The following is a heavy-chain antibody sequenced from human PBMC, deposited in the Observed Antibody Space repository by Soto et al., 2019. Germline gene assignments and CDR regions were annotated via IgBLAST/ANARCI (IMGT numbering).Heavy chain of an antibody. Sequence: QVQLVESGGGVVQPRRSLRLSCAASGFTFSSYGMHWVRQAPGKGLEWVAVIWYDGSNKYYADSVKGRFTISRDNSKNTLYLQMNSLRAEDTAVYYCARDPTDNDYGDYVRGRAGGYFDYWGQGTLVTVSS. CDR2: IWYDGSNK. D-gene: IGHD4-17*01. J-gene: IGHJ4*02. V-gene: IGHV3-33*01. CDR3: ARDPTDNDYGDYVRGRAGGYFDY. CDR1: GFTFSSYG.